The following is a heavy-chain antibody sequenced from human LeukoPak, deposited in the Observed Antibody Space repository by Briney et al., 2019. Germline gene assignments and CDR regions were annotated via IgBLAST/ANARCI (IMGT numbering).Heavy chain of an antibody. CDR2: IHDSGNS. V-gene: IGHV4-59*13. CDR1: GDSITNNY. CDR3: AGDDRYGDYPNAFDI. D-gene: IGHD4-17*01. J-gene: IGHJ3*02. Sequence: SETLSLTCTVSGDSITNNYWAWIRQPPGKGLEWIGYIHDSGNSNYNPSLRSRVTMSVDTSKNQFSLKLTSLTAADTAVYYCAGDDRYGDYPNAFDIWGQGTMVTVSS.